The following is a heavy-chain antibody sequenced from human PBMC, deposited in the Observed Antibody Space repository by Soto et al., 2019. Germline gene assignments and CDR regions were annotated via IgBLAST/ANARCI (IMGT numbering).Heavy chain of an antibody. CDR3: ARDNRGYSYGYYYYYGMDV. Sequence: GGSLRLSCAASGFTFSSYAMHWVRQAPGKGLEWVAVISYDGSNKYYADSVKGRFTISRDNSKNTLYLQMNSLRAEDTAVYYCARDNRGYSYGYYYYYGMDVWGQGPTVTVSS. D-gene: IGHD5-18*01. V-gene: IGHV3-30-3*01. J-gene: IGHJ6*02. CDR2: ISYDGSNK. CDR1: GFTFSSYA.